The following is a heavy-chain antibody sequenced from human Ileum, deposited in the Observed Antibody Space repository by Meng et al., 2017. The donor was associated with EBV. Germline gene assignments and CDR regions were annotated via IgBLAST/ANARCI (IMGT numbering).Heavy chain of an antibody. Sequence: LESGGGLVQPGGALRLSFATSGFAFSSDAMTWVRQAPGKGLEWVSVISGSGDTTNYAESVKGRFTISRDNSKNTLFLELNSVRAEDTAVYYCARGRRGTYFYWGQGTLVTVSS. V-gene: IGHV3-23*01. CDR3: ARGRRGTYFY. CDR2: ISGSGDTT. D-gene: IGHD3-16*01. CDR1: GFAFSSDA. J-gene: IGHJ4*02.